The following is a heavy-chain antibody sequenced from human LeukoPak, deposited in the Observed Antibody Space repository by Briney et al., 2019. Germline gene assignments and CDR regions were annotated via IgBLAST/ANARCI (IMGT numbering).Heavy chain of an antibody. CDR3: ARGPGPIAGAKNPFDI. CDR1: GLTFSSYA. CDR2: ISYDGSNK. V-gene: IGHV3-30*01. D-gene: IGHD1-26*01. Sequence: GGSLRLSCAASGLTFSSYAMHWVRQAPGKGLEWVAVISYDGSNKYYADSVKGRFTISGDKSKHTLYLQMNSRRPEDTAFYYCARGPGPIAGAKNPFDIWGQGTMVTVSS. J-gene: IGHJ3*02.